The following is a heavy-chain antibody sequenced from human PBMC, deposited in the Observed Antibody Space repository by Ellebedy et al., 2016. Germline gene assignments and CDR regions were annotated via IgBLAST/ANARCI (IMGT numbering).Heavy chain of an antibody. D-gene: IGHD4-17*01. CDR1: GFTFSSYG. CDR3: RPLAGDYGVD. V-gene: IGHV3-33*05. J-gene: IGHJ4*02. Sequence: GGSLRLXXAVSGFTFSSYGLHWVRQAPGKGLEWVAVISYDGSNKYYADSVKGRFTISRDNSKNTLYLQMNSLRAEDTAVYYCRPLAGDYGVDWGQGTLVTVSS. CDR2: ISYDGSNK.